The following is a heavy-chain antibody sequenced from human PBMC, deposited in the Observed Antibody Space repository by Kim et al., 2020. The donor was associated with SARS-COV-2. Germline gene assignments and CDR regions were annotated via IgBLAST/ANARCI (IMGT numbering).Heavy chain of an antibody. CDR3: ARGAGPRGFIAAAWRYYYYYGMDV. CDR1: GYTFTSYA. J-gene: IGHJ6*02. V-gene: IGHV7-4-1*02. CDR2: INTNTGNP. D-gene: IGHD6-13*01. Sequence: ASVKVSCKASGYTFTSYAMNWVRQAPGQGIEWLGWINTNTGNPTYAQGFTGRFVFSLDTSVSTAYLQISSLKAEDTAVYYCARGAGPRGFIAAAWRYYYYYGMDVWGQGTTVTVSS.